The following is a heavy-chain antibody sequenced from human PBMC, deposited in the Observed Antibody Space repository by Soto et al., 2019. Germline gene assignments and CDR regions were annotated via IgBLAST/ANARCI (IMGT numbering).Heavy chain of an antibody. D-gene: IGHD3-3*01. Sequence: GGSLRLSCATSGFTFSNYAMTWVRQAPGEGLEWVSTISGGTTYYADSVKGRFTISRDNPKKTLELQMNSLRAEYTAVYYCVKDWSGDKCPCLDVWGQGTTVTVSS. V-gene: IGHV3-23*01. CDR1: GFTFSNYA. CDR3: VKDWSGDKCPCLDV. CDR2: ISGGTT. J-gene: IGHJ6*02.